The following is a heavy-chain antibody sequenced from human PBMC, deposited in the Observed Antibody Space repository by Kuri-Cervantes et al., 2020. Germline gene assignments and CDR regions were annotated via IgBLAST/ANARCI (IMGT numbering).Heavy chain of an antibody. Sequence: ASVKVSCKASGYTFTSYGISWVRQAPGQGLEWMGWISAYNGNTNYAQKFQGRVTMTRNTSISTAYMELSSLRSEDTAVYYCARDLQDYGDYESAGGWGQGTLVTVSS. CDR1: GYTFTSYG. CDR3: ARDLQDYGDYESAGG. V-gene: IGHV1-18*01. J-gene: IGHJ4*02. CDR2: ISAYNGNT. D-gene: IGHD4-17*01.